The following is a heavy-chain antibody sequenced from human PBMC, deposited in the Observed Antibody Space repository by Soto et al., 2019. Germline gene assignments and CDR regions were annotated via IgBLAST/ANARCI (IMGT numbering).Heavy chain of an antibody. Sequence: SETLSLTCAVYGGSFSGYYWSWIRQPPGKGLEWIGEINHSGSTNYNPSLKSRVTISVDTSKNQFSLKLSSVTAADTAVYYCARGMGGYDVWFDYWGQVTLVTVSS. V-gene: IGHV4-34*01. CDR2: INHSGST. D-gene: IGHD5-12*01. J-gene: IGHJ4*02. CDR1: GGSFSGYY. CDR3: ARGMGGYDVWFDY.